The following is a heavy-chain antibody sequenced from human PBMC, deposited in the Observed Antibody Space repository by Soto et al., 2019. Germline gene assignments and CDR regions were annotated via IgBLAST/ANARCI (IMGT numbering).Heavy chain of an antibody. D-gene: IGHD3-10*01. V-gene: IGHV3-48*02. CDR2: ISSSSSTI. Sequence: GGSLRLSCAASGFTFSSYSMNWVRQAPGKGLEWVSYISSSSSTIYYANSVKGRFTISRDNAKNSLYLQMNSLRDEDTAVYYCARRAYDSGSYLKLDGFDMWGQGTMVTVSS. CDR1: GFTFSSYS. J-gene: IGHJ3*02. CDR3: ARRAYDSGSYLKLDGFDM.